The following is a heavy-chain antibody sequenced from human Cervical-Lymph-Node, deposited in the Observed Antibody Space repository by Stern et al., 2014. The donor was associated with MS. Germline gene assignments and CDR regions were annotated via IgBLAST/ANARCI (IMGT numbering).Heavy chain of an antibody. Sequence: QVQLQESGPGLVKPLETLSLTCTVSGDSSSSYYWTWFRQPPGKGLEWIGYMYASGSTNYNASLKSRVTISTDMSRNQFSLSLSSVTAADTAVYYCARVRWLARVDYCGQGILVTVSS. J-gene: IGHJ4*02. CDR2: MYASGST. CDR1: GDSSSSYY. D-gene: IGHD6-19*01. CDR3: ARVRWLARVDY. V-gene: IGHV4-59*01.